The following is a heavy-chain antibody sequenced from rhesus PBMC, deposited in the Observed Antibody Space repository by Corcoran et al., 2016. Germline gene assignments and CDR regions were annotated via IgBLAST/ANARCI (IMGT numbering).Heavy chain of an antibody. CDR2: IYWDDDT. Sequence: QVTLKESGPALVKPTQTLTLTCTFSGFSLTTRSMAVGWIRQPPGKALEWLALIYWDDDTRYSTSLKSRLTRSKDTAKNQVVLTMTNMDPVDTATYYCARGDGGSSYGYWGQGVLVTVSS. J-gene: IGHJ4*01. V-gene: IGHV2-174*01. CDR1: GFSLTTRSMA. D-gene: IGHD4-29*01. CDR3: ARGDGGSSYGY.